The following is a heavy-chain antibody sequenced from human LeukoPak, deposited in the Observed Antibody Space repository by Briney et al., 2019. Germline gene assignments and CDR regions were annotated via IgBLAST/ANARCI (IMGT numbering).Heavy chain of an antibody. Sequence: SETLSLTCTVSGVSVSSATYYWSWIRQPPGKGLEWIDYISYSGYTNYNPSLKSRLTISLDTSKNQFSLKLSSVTAQDTAVYYYARYSSGPFDFWGPGTLVTVSS. D-gene: IGHD3-10*01. CDR3: ARYSSGPFDF. CDR1: GVSVSSATYY. CDR2: ISYSGYT. V-gene: IGHV4-61*01. J-gene: IGHJ4*02.